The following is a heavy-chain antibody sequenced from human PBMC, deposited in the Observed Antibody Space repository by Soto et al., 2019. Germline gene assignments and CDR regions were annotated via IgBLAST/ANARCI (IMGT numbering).Heavy chain of an antibody. D-gene: IGHD5-18*01. CDR1: GYTFTSYY. J-gene: IGHJ6*02. CDR2: INPSGGST. CDR3: ARDRYSYGYLGERRSYYYYGMDV. Sequence: ASVKVSCKASGYTFTSYYMHWVRQAPGQGLEWMGIINPSGGSTSYAQKFQGRVTMTRDTSTSTVYMELSSLRPEDTAVYYCARDRYSYGYLGERRSYYYYGMDVWGQGTTVTVSS. V-gene: IGHV1-46*01.